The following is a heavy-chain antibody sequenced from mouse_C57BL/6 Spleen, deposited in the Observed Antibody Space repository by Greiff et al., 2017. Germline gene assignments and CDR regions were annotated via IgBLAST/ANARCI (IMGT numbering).Heavy chain of an antibody. V-gene: IGHV1-81*01. CDR3: ARSDYYGSSYDWYFDV. CDR1: GYTFTSYG. CDR2: IYPRSGNT. Sequence: QVQLQQSGAELARPGASVKLSCKASGYTFTSYGISWVKQRTGQGLEWIGEIYPRSGNTYYNEKFKGKATLTADKSSSTAYMELRSLTSEDSAVYFCARSDYYGSSYDWYFDVWGTGTTVTVPS. D-gene: IGHD1-1*01. J-gene: IGHJ1*03.